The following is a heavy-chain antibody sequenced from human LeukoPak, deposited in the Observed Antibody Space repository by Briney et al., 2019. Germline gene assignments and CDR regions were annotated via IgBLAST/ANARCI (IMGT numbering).Heavy chain of an antibody. Sequence: SETLSLTFAVYGGSFRHYSWCWIPQSPGVGLGWIGEINDSGTINYNPSLMSRVTISLDKSKNQFSLRLSSATAADTAVHYCARRWNYGRNYYIDVWGKGATVSVSS. CDR1: GGSFRHYS. V-gene: IGHV4-34*01. CDR3: ARRWNYGRNYYIDV. CDR2: INDSGTI. J-gene: IGHJ6*03. D-gene: IGHD1-7*01.